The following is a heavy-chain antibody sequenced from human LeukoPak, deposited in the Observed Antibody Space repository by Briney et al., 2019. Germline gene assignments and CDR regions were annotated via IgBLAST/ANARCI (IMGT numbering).Heavy chain of an antibody. D-gene: IGHD3-10*01. CDR3: ARGREVNRGLWFGELYYFDY. CDR1: GYTFTSYG. J-gene: IGHJ4*02. V-gene: IGHV1-3*01. Sequence: ASVKVSCKASGYTFTSYGISWVRQAPGQRLEWMGWINAGNHNTKYSQKFQGRVTITRDTSASTAYMELSSLRSEDTAIYYCARGREVNRGLWFGELYYFDYWGQGTLVTVSS. CDR2: INAGNHNT.